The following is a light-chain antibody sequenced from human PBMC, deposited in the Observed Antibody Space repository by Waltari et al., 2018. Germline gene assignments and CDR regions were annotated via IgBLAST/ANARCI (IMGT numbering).Light chain of an antibody. V-gene: IGKV1-33*01. J-gene: IGKJ3*01. Sequence: DIQMTQSPSSLSASVGDRVTITCQASQDISNSFNWYQQKPGKAPKLLIYDASNLETGVPSRFSGSGSGTDFTFTISSLQPEDIATYYCQQYDNLPLFTFGPGTKVDIK. CDR3: QQYDNLPLFT. CDR2: DAS. CDR1: QDISNS.